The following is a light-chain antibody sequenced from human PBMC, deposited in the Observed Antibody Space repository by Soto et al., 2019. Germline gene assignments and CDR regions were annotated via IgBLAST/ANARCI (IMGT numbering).Light chain of an antibody. CDR3: QQNGSSGT. V-gene: IGKV3-20*01. CDR2: GAS. CDR1: QSVSYSY. Sequence: ESVLTQSPGTLSLSPGERATLSCRAGQSVSYSYLAWYQQKPGPAPRIRSSGASARDTGIPDRFSGSGSGTDFTISIRRLEPDAFAVYYCQQNGSSGTFGEGTKVDI. J-gene: IGKJ4*02.